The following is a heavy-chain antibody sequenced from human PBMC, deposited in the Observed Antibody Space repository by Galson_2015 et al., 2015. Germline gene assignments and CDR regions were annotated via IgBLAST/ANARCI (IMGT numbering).Heavy chain of an antibody. J-gene: IGHJ4*02. D-gene: IGHD4-17*01. CDR1: GGSLSSSDYY. CDR2: MYYSGST. Sequence: SETLSLTCTVSGGSLSSSDYYWGWIRQPPGKGLEWIGSMYYSGSTYYSPSLRSRVTISVDASKNQFSLRLSSVTAADTAVYYCARHPSVYGDSTFNYWGQGTLVIVSS. CDR3: ARHPSVYGDSTFNY. V-gene: IGHV4-39*01.